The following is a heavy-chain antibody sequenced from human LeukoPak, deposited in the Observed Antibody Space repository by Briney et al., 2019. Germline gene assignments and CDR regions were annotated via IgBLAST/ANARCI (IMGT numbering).Heavy chain of an antibody. V-gene: IGHV1-46*01. CDR2: INPSGGST. D-gene: IGHD6-19*01. CDR1: GYTFTSYY. J-gene: IGHJ4*02. CDR3: ATGGIAVAGKTPN. Sequence: ASVKVSCKASGYTFTSYYMHWVRQAPGQGLEWMGIINPSGGSTSYAQKFQGRVAMTRDTSTSTVYMELSSLRSEDTAVYYCATGGIAVAGKTPNWGQGTLVTVSS.